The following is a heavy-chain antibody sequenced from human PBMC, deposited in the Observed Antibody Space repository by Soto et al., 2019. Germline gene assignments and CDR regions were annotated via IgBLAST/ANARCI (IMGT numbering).Heavy chain of an antibody. CDR3: AGDCDFWSGYPPYYYYGMDV. CDR1: GGTFSSYA. D-gene: IGHD3-3*01. Sequence: ASVKVSCKASGGTFSSYAIRWVRQAPGQGLEWMGGIIPIFGTANYAQKFQGRVTITADESTSTAYMELSSLRSEDTAVYYCAGDCDFWSGYPPYYYYGMDVWGQGTTVTVSS. J-gene: IGHJ6*02. V-gene: IGHV1-69*13. CDR2: IIPIFGTA.